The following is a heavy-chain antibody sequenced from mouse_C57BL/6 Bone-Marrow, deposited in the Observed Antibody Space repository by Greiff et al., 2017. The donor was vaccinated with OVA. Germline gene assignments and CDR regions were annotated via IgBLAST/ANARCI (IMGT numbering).Heavy chain of an antibody. V-gene: IGHV1-26*01. CDR3: ASPYPYYAMDY. CDR1: GYTFTDYY. CDR2: INPNNGGT. Sequence: EVKLQQSGPELVKPGASVKISCKASGYTFTDYYMNWVKQSHGKSLEWIGDINPNNGGTSYNQKFKGKATLTVDKSSSTAYMELRSLTSEDSAVYYCASPYPYYAMDYWGQGTSVTVSS. J-gene: IGHJ4*01.